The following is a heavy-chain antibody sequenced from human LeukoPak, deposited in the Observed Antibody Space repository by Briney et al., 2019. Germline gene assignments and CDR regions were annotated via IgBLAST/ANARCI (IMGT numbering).Heavy chain of an antibody. Sequence: KASETLSLTCIVSGGSISSGNYYWSWIRQPPGKGLEWIGYIYYSGSTNYNPSLKSRVTISVDTSKNQFSLKLSSVTAADTAVYYCARLQWLVDWYFDLWGRGTLVTVSS. CDR2: IYYSGST. D-gene: IGHD6-19*01. J-gene: IGHJ2*01. V-gene: IGHV4-61*01. CDR3: ARLQWLVDWYFDL. CDR1: GGSISSGNYY.